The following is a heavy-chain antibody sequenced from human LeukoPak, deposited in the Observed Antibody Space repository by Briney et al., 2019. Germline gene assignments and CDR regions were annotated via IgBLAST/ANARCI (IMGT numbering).Heavy chain of an antibody. CDR2: IRYDGSNK. V-gene: IGHV3-30*02. CDR1: GFTVSSNY. J-gene: IGHJ3*02. Sequence: GGSLRLSCAASGFTVSSNYMAWVRQAPGKGLEWVAFIRYDGSNKYYADSVKGRFTISRDNSKNTLYLQMNSLRAEDTAVYYCARASPGVDAFDIWGQGTMVTVSS. D-gene: IGHD7-27*01. CDR3: ARASPGVDAFDI.